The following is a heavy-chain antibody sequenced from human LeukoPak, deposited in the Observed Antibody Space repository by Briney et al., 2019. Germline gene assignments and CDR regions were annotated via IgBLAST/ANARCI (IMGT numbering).Heavy chain of an antibody. V-gene: IGHV3-23*01. CDR2: ITSSGASA. D-gene: IGHD2-15*01. J-gene: IGHJ4*02. CDR1: GFTFSSYS. Sequence: GGSLRLSCAASGFTFSSYSMNWVRQAPGKGLEWVSIITSSGASAYYADSVKGRFTISRDNSKNTLSLQMNSLRAEDTAIYYCVKGEAVIAASFESWGQGTLVTVSS. CDR3: VKGEAVIAASFES.